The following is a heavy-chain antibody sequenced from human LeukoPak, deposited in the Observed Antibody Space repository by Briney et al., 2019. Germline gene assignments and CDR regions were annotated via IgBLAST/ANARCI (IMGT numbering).Heavy chain of an antibody. V-gene: IGHV1-18*04. D-gene: IGHD3-10*01. Sequence: ASVKVSCKASGYTFTSYYMHWVRQAPGQGLEWMGWISAYNGNTNYAQKLQGRVTMTTDTSTSTAYMELRSLRSDDTAVYYCALMVRGVILSDDAFDIWGQGTMVTVSS. CDR3: ALMVRGVILSDDAFDI. J-gene: IGHJ3*02. CDR2: ISAYNGNT. CDR1: GYTFTSYY.